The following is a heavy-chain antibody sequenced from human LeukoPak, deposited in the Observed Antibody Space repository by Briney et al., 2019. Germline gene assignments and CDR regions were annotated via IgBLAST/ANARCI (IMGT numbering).Heavy chain of an antibody. J-gene: IGHJ3*02. CDR3: AKGPRQWLVLDGFDI. CDR1: GFTFSSHG. V-gene: IGHV3-30*18. CDR2: ISYDGSNK. Sequence: PGRSLGLSCAASGFTFSSHGIHWVRQAPGKGLEWVAVISYDGSNKYYVDSVKGRFTISRDNSKNTLYLQMNSLRAEDTALYYCAKGPRQWLVLDGFDIWGQGTMVTVSS. D-gene: IGHD6-19*01.